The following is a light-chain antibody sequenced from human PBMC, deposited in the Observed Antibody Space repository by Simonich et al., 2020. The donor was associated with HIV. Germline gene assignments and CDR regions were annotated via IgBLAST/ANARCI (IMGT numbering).Light chain of an antibody. V-gene: IGKV1-39*01. J-gene: IGKJ2*01. CDR2: AAS. CDR3: QQSYSTPYT. CDR1: QSINTY. Sequence: DIQITQFPSSLPASVGDRVTITCRASQSINTYLNWYQQKPGKAPKLLIYAASSLQSGVPSMFSGSGSGTDFTLTISSLQPEDFATYYCQQSYSTPYTFGQGTKLEIK.